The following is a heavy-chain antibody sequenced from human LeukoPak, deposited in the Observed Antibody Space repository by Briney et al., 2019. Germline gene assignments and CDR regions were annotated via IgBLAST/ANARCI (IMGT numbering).Heavy chain of an antibody. CDR1: SXXW. D-gene: IGHD3-16*02. CDR3: TTERPFSYRFDY. CDR2: IKSKTDGGTT. Sequence: SXXWMXXXRQXXGXXXEXGXXIKSKTDGGTTDYAAPVKCRFTISRDDSKNTLYLQMNSLKTEDTAVYYCTTERPFSYRFDYWGQGTLVTVSS. V-gene: IGHV3-15*01. J-gene: IGHJ4*02.